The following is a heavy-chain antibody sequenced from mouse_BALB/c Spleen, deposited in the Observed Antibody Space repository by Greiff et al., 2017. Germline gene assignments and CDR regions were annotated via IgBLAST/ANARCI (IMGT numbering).Heavy chain of an antibody. CDR2: IWAGGST. J-gene: IGHJ3*01. CDR1: GFSLTSYG. D-gene: IGHD1-1*01. Sequence: VKLMESGPGLVAPSQSLSITCTVSGFSLTSYGVHWVRQPPGKGLEWLGVIWAGGSTNYNSALMSRLSISKDNSKSQVFLKMNSLQTDDTAMYYCARDPTLLRSWFAYWGQGTLVTVSA. V-gene: IGHV2-9*02. CDR3: ARDPTLLRSWFAY.